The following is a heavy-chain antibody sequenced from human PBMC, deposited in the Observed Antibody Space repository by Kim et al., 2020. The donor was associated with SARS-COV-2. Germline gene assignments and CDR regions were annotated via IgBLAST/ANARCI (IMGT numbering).Heavy chain of an antibody. V-gene: IGHV4-34*01. D-gene: IGHD4-17*01. J-gene: IGHJ4*02. Sequence: NYNPSLKSRVTISVDTSKNQFSLKLSSVTAADTAVYYCARGDYGDQAFDYWGQGTLVTVSS. CDR3: ARGDYGDQAFDY.